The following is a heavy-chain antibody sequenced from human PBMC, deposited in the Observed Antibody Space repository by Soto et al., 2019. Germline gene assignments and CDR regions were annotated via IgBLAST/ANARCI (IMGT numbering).Heavy chain of an antibody. J-gene: IGHJ4*02. D-gene: IGHD6-6*01. V-gene: IGHV3-53*02. CDR3: ASADSSSYDSYFDY. CDR2: IYSGGST. Sequence: EVQLVETGGGLIQPGGSLRLSCAASGFTVSSNYMSWVRQAPGKGLEWVSVIYSGGSTYYADSVKGRFTISRDNSKNTLYLQMNSLRAEDTAVYYCASADSSSYDSYFDYWGQGTLVTVSS. CDR1: GFTVSSNY.